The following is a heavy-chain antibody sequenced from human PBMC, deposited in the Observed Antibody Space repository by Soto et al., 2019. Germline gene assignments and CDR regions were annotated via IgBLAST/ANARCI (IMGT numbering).Heavy chain of an antibody. Sequence: PSETLSLTCTVSGGSVSSTTYYWAWIRQPPGRGLEWIGSIHYSRGTYYNPSLKSRVAISVDTSKNHFSLNLSSVTAADTAVYYCAGCEIDLPSTSSYLASWGQGTLVTVCS. D-gene: IGHD2-2*01. J-gene: IGHJ5*02. CDR1: GGSVSSTTYY. CDR3: AGCEIDLPSTSSYLAS. CDR2: IHYSRGT. V-gene: IGHV4-39*01.